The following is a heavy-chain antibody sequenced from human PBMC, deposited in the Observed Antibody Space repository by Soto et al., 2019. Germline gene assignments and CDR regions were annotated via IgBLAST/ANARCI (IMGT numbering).Heavy chain of an antibody. CDR3: ARDRGYDAHDYYYNAMDV. J-gene: IGHJ6*02. D-gene: IGHD2-15*01. V-gene: IGHV3-21*01. CDR1: GFTFRTYT. Sequence: GGSLRLSCVASGFTFRTYTMNWVRQAPGKGLEWVSGIRGFSPYTFYAESVKGRFTISRDNARNSLYLQMNSLGVEDTAVYYCARDRGYDAHDYYYNAMDVWGQGTTVTVSS. CDR2: IRGFSPYT.